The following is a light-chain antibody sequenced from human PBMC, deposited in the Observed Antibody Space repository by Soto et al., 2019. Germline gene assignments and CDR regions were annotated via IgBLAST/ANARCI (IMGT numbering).Light chain of an antibody. Sequence: QSALTQPASVSGSPGQSITISCTGTSSDVGGYNYVSWYQQHPGKAPKLMIYEVSNRPSGVSNRFSGSKSGNTASLTISGLXXEDEADYYCSSYTSSSTLGVFGGGTKLTV. V-gene: IGLV2-14*01. J-gene: IGLJ2*01. CDR3: SSYTSSSTLGV. CDR1: SSDVGGYNY. CDR2: EVS.